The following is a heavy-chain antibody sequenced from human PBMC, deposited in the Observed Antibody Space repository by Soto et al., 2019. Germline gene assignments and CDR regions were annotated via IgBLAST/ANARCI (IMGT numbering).Heavy chain of an antibody. CDR3: TREGSAPYYYYGMDA. CDR2: INTHNGNT. D-gene: IGHD3-10*01. V-gene: IGHV1-18*01. CDR1: CYTFTTYG. J-gene: IGHJ6*02. Sequence: ASVKVSCKASCYTFTTYGISSLRHSNGQGLEWLVWINTHNGNTNYAQNLQGRVIMTADTSTSTAYMELRSLRSDDTAIYYCTREGSAPYYYYGMDAWGQGTTVTVS.